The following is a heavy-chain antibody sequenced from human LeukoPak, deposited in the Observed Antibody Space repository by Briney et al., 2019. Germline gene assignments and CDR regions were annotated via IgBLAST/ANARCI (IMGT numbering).Heavy chain of an antibody. D-gene: IGHD5-12*01. CDR3: AREGHSGYDPMGY. V-gene: IGHV3-21*01. J-gene: IGHJ4*02. CDR1: GFTFSSYS. CDR2: ISSSSSYI. Sequence: PGVSLRLSCAASGFTFSSYSMNWVRQAPGKGLEWVSSISSSSSYIYYADSVKGRFTISRDNAKNSLHLQMNSLRAEDTAVYYCAREGHSGYDPMGYWGQGTLVTVSS.